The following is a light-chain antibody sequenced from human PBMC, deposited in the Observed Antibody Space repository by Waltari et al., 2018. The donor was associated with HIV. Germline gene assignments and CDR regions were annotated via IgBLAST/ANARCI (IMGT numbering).Light chain of an antibody. CDR3: SSYTSSRSYV. CDR2: AVS. CDR1: SSDVGGYNY. V-gene: IGLV2-14*03. Sequence: QTALTQPASVSGSPGQSITISCTGTSSDVGGYNYVSWYQQHPGKAPKLMIYAVSNRPSGVSNRFSDSKSGNTASLTISGLQAEDEADYYCSSYTSSRSYVFGTGTKVTVL. J-gene: IGLJ1*01.